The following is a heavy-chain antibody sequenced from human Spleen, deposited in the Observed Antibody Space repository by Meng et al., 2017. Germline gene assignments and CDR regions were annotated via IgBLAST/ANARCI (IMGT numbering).Heavy chain of an antibody. CDR1: GGSFSDYY. CDR2: SNQSGST. D-gene: IGHD4-11*01. V-gene: IGHV4-34*01. Sequence: SETLSLTCVVSGGSFSDYYWSWIRQPPGKGLEWIGESNQSGSTNYNPSLESRATISVDTSQNNLSLKLSTVTAADSAGYYCARGPTTMAHDFDYWGQGTLVTVSS. J-gene: IGHJ4*02. CDR3: ARGPTTMAHDFDY.